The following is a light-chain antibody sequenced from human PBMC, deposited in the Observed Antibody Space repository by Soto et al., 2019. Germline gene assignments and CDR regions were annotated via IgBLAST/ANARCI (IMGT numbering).Light chain of an antibody. J-gene: IGKJ1*01. CDR1: QSVSSN. CDR3: QQRSNGPLP. V-gene: IGKV3-11*01. Sequence: EIVMTQSPATLSVSPGERATLSCRASQSVSSNLAWYQQKPGQAPRLLIYGASNRATGIPARFSGSGSGTNFPLPISTQEPKDFAFYYCQQRSNGPLPFAKGT. CDR2: GAS.